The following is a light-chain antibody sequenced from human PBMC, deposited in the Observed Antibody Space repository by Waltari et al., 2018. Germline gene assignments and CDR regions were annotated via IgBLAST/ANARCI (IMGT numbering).Light chain of an antibody. CDR2: DVS. CDR3: NSYTRSNSWV. CDR1: SSDVGFYNY. J-gene: IGLJ3*02. Sequence: QSALTQPASVSGSPGQSITIPCTGTSSDVGFYNYVSWYQQHPGKAPNLLIYDVSERPPGVSNRFSGSKSGNTASLTISGLRADDEADYHCNSYTRSNSWVFGGGTKLTVL. V-gene: IGLV2-14*03.